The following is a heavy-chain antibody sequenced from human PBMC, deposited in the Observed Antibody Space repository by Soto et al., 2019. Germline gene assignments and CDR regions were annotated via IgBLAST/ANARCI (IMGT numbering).Heavy chain of an antibody. CDR2: ISSGSEYI. CDR1: GFTFSNYA. Sequence: GGSLRLSCAASGFTFSNYAMTWVRQAPGRGLEWVSTISSGSEYIFYEDSLKGRFTISRDNAKNLVYLQMNNLRAEDTAVYYCAKGGAAGSVLDVWGQVTTVTVSS. J-gene: IGHJ6*02. D-gene: IGHD6-13*01. CDR3: AKGGAAGSVLDV. V-gene: IGHV3-21*06.